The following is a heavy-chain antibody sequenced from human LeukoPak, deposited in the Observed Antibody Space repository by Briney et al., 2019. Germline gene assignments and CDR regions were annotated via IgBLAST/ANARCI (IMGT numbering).Heavy chain of an antibody. CDR2: ISWNSGSI. V-gene: IGHV3-9*01. J-gene: IGHJ5*02. Sequence: GGSLRLSCAASGFTFDDYAMHWVRQAPGKGLEWVSGISWNSGSIGYADSVKGRFTISRDNAKNSLYLQMNSLRAEDTALYYCTGAAAGTWGQGTLVTVSS. CDR3: TGAAAGT. CDR1: GFTFDDYA. D-gene: IGHD6-13*01.